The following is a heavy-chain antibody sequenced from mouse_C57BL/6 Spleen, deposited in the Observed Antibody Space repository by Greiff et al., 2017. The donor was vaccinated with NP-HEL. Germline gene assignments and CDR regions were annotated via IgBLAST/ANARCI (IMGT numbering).Heavy chain of an antibody. CDR1: GYAFSSSW. Sequence: VQLQQSGPELVKPGASVKISCKASGYAFSSSWMNWVKQRPGKGLEWIGRIYPGDGDTNYNGKFKGKATLTADKSSSTAYMQLSSLTSEDSAVYFCARIHGNWYFDVWGTGTTFTVSS. CDR2: IYPGDGDT. J-gene: IGHJ1*03. CDR3: ARIHGNWYFDV. V-gene: IGHV1-82*01.